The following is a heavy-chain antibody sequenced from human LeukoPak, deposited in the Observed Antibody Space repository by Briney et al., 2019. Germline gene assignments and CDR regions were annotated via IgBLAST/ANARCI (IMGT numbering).Heavy chain of an antibody. CDR3: ARDRSMSHFDY. V-gene: IGHV3-7*03. Sequence: GGSLRLSCAASGFTFNTYWMSWVRQAPGRGLEWVANIKQDSSEKNYVDSVKGRYTISNDDANNSLFLQVNSLRAENTALYYCARDRSMSHFDYWGQGTLVTVSS. CDR1: GFTFNTYW. CDR2: IKQDSSEK. J-gene: IGHJ4*02.